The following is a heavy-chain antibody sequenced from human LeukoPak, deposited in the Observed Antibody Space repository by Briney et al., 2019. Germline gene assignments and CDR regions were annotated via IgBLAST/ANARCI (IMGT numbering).Heavy chain of an antibody. Sequence: SETLSLTCTVSGGSISSSSYYWGWIRQPPGKGLEWIGSIHYSGSTNYNPSLKSRVTMSVDTSKNQFSLKLTSVTAADTAVYYCARTPIYYFDNSGYYNWGQGTLVTVSS. V-gene: IGHV4-39*07. D-gene: IGHD3-22*01. CDR1: GGSISSSSYY. CDR3: ARTPIYYFDNSGYYN. CDR2: IHYSGST. J-gene: IGHJ4*02.